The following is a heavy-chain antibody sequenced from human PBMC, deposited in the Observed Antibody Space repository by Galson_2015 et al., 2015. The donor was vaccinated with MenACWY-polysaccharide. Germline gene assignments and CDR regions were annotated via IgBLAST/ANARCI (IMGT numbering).Heavy chain of an antibody. Sequence: SLRLSCAASGFAFSNYGMAWVRQAPGKGLEWVSALSQTTTTYYSASVKGRFTISRDNSKNTLYLQMNSLRVEDTAVYYCAREGFCSGGTCYFYDYWGQGIRVTVSA. CDR2: LSQTTTT. V-gene: IGHV3-23*01. CDR3: AREGFCSGGTCYFYDY. CDR1: GFAFSNYG. D-gene: IGHD2-15*01. J-gene: IGHJ4*02.